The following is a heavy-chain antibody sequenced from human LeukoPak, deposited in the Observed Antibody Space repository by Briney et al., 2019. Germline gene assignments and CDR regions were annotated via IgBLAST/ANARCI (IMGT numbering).Heavy chain of an antibody. CDR3: ARASGCSGGSCYLFYYYYMDV. V-gene: IGHV4-4*07. CDR2: IYTSGST. D-gene: IGHD2-15*01. Sequence: PSETLSLTCTVSGGSISSYYWSWIRQPAGKGLEWIERIYTSGSTNYNPSLKSRVTMSVDTSKNQFSLKLSSVTAADTAVYYCARASGCSGGSCYLFYYYYMDVWGKGTTVTVSS. CDR1: GGSISSYY. J-gene: IGHJ6*03.